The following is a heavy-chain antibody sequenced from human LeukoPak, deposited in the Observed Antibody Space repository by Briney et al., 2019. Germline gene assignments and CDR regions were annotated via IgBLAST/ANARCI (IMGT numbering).Heavy chain of an antibody. J-gene: IGHJ4*02. CDR1: GYTFTSYG. CDR3: ARDLLQYFDWLTMAGY. V-gene: IGHV1-18*01. Sequence: GSVKVSCKASGYTFTSYGISWVRQAPGQGLEWMGWISAYNGNTKYAQRLQGRVTMTTDTSTTTAYVELRSLRSDDTAVYYCARDLLQYFDWLTMAGYWGQGTLVSVSS. CDR2: ISAYNGNT. D-gene: IGHD3-9*01.